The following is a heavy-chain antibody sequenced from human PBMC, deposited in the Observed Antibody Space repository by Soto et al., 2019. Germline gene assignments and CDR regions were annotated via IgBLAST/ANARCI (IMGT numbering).Heavy chain of an antibody. V-gene: IGHV4-34*01. D-gene: IGHD3-3*01. CDR2: INHSGST. Sequence: SETLSLTCAVYGGSFGCYYLSWIRQPPGKGLEWIGEINHSGSTNYNPSLKSRVTISVDTSKNQFSLKLSSVTAADTAVYYCARVDYDFWSGPPNYYYGMDVWGQGTTVTVSS. J-gene: IGHJ6*02. CDR1: GGSFGCYY. CDR3: ARVDYDFWSGPPNYYYGMDV.